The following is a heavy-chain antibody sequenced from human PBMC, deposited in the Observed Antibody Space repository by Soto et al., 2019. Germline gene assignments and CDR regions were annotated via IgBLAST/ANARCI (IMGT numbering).Heavy chain of an antibody. D-gene: IGHD3-3*01. CDR3: ARHFTMSYDFWSGYYTPGY. CDR1: GGSFSGYY. J-gene: IGHJ4*02. V-gene: IGHV4-34*01. CDR2: INHSGST. Sequence: SETLSLTCAVYGGSFSGYYWSWIRQPPGKGLEWIGEINHSGSTNYNPSLKSRVTISVDTSKNQFSLKLSSVTAADTAVYYCARHFTMSYDFWSGYYTPGYWGQGTLVTVSS.